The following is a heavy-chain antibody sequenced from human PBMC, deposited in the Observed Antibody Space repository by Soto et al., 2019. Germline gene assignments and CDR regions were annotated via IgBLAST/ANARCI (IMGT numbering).Heavy chain of an antibody. CDR3: AKDKIVVVPTLGLDY. V-gene: IGHV3-30*18. D-gene: IGHD3-22*01. CDR2: ISYDGSNK. Sequence: AGGSLRLSCAASGFTFSSYGMHWVRQAPGKGLEWVAVISYDGSNKYYADSVKGRFTISRDNSKNTLYLQMNSLRAEDTAVYYCAKDKIVVVPTLGLDYWGQGTLVTVSS. CDR1: GFTFSSYG. J-gene: IGHJ4*02.